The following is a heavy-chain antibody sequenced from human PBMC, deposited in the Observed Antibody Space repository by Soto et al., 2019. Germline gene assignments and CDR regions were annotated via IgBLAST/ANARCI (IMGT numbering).Heavy chain of an antibody. D-gene: IGHD2-15*01. V-gene: IGHV3-30*18. CDR1: GFTFSSYG. CDR3: ANGLIDIVVVVAGADRSDPFDL. Sequence: QVQLVESGGGVVQPGRSLRLSCAASGFTFSSYGMHWVRQAPGKGLEWVAVISYEGSNKSYADSGYVRFTISRDNSKNTLYLPMNSLRAEDTAVYYCANGLIDIVVVVAGADRSDPFDLWGQGTMGTGSS. J-gene: IGHJ3*01. CDR2: ISYEGSNK.